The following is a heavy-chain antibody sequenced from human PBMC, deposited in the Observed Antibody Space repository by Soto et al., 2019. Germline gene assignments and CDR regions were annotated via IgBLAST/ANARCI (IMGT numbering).Heavy chain of an antibody. Sequence: SGGSLRLSCAASGFTFSSYAMSWVRQAPGKGLEWVSAISGSGGSTYYADSVKVRFTISRDNSKNTLYLQMNSLRAEDTAVYFCAKEQLNYYDSSGYYWAAPFDIWGQGTMVTVSS. CDR3: AKEQLNYYDSSGYYWAAPFDI. V-gene: IGHV3-23*01. J-gene: IGHJ3*02. CDR2: ISGSGGST. CDR1: GFTFSSYA. D-gene: IGHD3-22*01.